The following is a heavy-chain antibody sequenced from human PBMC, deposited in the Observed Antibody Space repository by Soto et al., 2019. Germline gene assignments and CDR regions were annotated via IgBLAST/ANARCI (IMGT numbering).Heavy chain of an antibody. CDR3: ARAGRITIFSTGYPLNAFDI. V-gene: IGHV3-7*01. Sequence: EVQLVESGGGLVQPGGSLRLSCAASGFTFSSYWMSWVRQAPGKGLEWVANIKQDGSEKYYVDSVKGRFTISRDNAKNSLYLQMNSLRAEDTAVYYCARAGRITIFSTGYPLNAFDIWGQGTMVTVFS. D-gene: IGHD3-9*01. CDR1: GFTFSSYW. CDR2: IKQDGSEK. J-gene: IGHJ3*02.